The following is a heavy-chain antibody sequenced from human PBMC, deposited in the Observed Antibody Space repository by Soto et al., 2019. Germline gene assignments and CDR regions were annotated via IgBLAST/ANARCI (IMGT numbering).Heavy chain of an antibody. V-gene: IGHV1-18*01. Sequence: GASVKVSCKASGYTFTSCGISWVRQAPGQGLEWMGWISAYNGNTNYAQKLQGRVTMTTDTSTSTAYMELRSLRSDDTAVYYCARNYDFWSGYYSLASYYYGMDVWGQGTTVTVSS. J-gene: IGHJ6*02. CDR2: ISAYNGNT. D-gene: IGHD3-3*01. CDR1: GYTFTSCG. CDR3: ARNYDFWSGYYSLASYYYGMDV.